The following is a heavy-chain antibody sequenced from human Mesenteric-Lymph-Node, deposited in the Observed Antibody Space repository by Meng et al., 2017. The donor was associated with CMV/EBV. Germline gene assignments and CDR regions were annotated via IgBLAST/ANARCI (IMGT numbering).Heavy chain of an antibody. J-gene: IGHJ4*02. V-gene: IGHV4-34*01. CDR3: ARGTDIPVNNY. CDR2: INHSGVP. Sequence: QVQLQQWGAGLLKPSATLSLTCAVYGGSFSGYYWSWIRQPPGKGLEWIGEINHSGVPNYNPSLKRRVTISLDRSKNQFSLKLSSVTAEDTAVYYCARGTDIPVNNYWGQGTLVTVSS. CDR1: GGSFSGYY. D-gene: IGHD2-15*01.